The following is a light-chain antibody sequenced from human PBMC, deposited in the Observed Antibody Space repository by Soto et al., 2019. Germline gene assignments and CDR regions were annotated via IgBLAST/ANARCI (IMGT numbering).Light chain of an antibody. V-gene: IGKV3-20*01. J-gene: IGKJ3*01. CDR3: QHYGSARFT. CDR1: QSFSSSY. Sequence: EIVLTQSPGTLSLSPGERATLSCRASQSFSSSYLAWYQQKPGQAPRLLIYGASSRATGIPDRFSGSGSGTDSTLSFSSVEPEDFAVYYCQHYGSARFTFGPGTKVDVK. CDR2: GAS.